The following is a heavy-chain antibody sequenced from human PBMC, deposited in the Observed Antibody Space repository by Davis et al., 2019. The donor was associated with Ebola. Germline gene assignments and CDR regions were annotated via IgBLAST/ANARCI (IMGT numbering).Heavy chain of an antibody. D-gene: IGHD3-16*01. Sequence: ASSMVSCNVSAYSLCELSVHWLRHAPGTGLEWQGSFDPKYGETISAQTFEGRLTLTADKSTDTAYMELSSLRSKDTAKYYCAVGGQDGGFDYWGQGTLVTVSS. J-gene: IGHJ4*02. CDR3: AVGGQDGGFDY. CDR2: FDPKYGET. CDR1: AYSLCELS. V-gene: IGHV1-24*01.